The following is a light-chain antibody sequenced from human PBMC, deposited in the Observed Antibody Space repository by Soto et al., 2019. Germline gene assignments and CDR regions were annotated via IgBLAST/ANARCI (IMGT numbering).Light chain of an antibody. CDR3: SSYKSSSTEV. CDR1: SSDVGGYNY. V-gene: IGLV2-14*01. J-gene: IGLJ1*01. Sequence: QSALTQPASVSGSPGQSITISCTGTSSDVGGYNYASWYQQHPGKAPKLMIYEVSNRPSGVSNRFSGSKSGNTASLTISGLQADEEADHYCSSYKSSSTEVFGTGTKVTV. CDR2: EVS.